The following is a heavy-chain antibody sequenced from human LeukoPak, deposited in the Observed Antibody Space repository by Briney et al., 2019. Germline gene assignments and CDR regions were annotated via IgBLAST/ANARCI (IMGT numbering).Heavy chain of an antibody. J-gene: IGHJ5*02. CDR3: ARAAQYYDFWSGYYKGNWFDP. Sequence: SETLSLTCAVYGGSFSGYYWSWIRQPPGKGLEWIGEINHSGSTNYNPSLKSRVTISVDTSKNRFSLKLSSVTAADTAVYYCARAAQYYDFWSGYYKGNWFDPWGQGTLVTVSS. CDR2: INHSGST. D-gene: IGHD3-3*01. CDR1: GGSFSGYY. V-gene: IGHV4-34*01.